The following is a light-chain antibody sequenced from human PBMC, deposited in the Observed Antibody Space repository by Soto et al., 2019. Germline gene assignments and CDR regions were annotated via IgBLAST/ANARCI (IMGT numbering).Light chain of an antibody. CDR2: EVS. CDR1: QSLLHSDGNTY. CDR3: IQTIEVPHT. V-gene: IGKV2D-29*01. J-gene: IGKJ2*01. Sequence: DIVMTQTPLSLSVTPGQPASISCKSSQSLLHSDGNTYLYWYLQRPGQPPQLLISEVSNRFSGVPVRFSGSGSGTDFTLRISRVGAEDVGVYYCIQTIEVPHTFGQGTKLEI.